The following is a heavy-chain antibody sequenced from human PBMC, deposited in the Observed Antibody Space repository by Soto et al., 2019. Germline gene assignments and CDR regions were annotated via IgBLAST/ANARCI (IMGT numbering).Heavy chain of an antibody. J-gene: IGHJ3*02. D-gene: IGHD1-26*01. Sequence: SEPLSPTCTVSGGSVSSGSYYWSWTRQPPGKGLEWIGYIYYSGSTNYNPSLKSRVTISVDTSKNQFSLKLSSVTAADTAVYYCARVGGSYYDDAFDIWGQGTMVTVSS. CDR1: GGSVSSGSYY. CDR2: IYYSGST. V-gene: IGHV4-61*01. CDR3: ARVGGSYYDDAFDI.